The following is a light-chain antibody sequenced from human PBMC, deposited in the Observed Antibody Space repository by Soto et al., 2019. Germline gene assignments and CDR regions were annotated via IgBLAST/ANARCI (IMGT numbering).Light chain of an antibody. CDR1: SSKIGSNT. CDR2: SNN. V-gene: IGLV1-44*01. CDR3: AAWDDGLNGSYV. J-gene: IGLJ1*01. Sequence: QSVLTQPPSASGTPGQRGTLSCSGSSSKIGSNTVNWYQQLPGTAPKLLIYSNNQRPSGVPDRFSGSKSGTSASLAISGLQSEDEADYSCAAWDDGLNGSYVFGTGTKVTVL.